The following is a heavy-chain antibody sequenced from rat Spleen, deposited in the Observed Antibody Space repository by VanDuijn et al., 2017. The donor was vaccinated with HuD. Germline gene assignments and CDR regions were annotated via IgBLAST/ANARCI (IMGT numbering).Heavy chain of an antibody. Sequence: EVQLVESGGGLVQPGRSLKLSCAASGFTFSNYGMAWVRQTPAKGLAWVASISYEGSSTYYGDSVKGRFTISRDNAKSTLYLQMNSLRSEDTATYYCASLYYYDGSYYYLAYWGQGTLVTVSS. CDR3: ASLYYYDGSYYYLAY. J-gene: IGHJ3*01. CDR1: GFTFSNYG. CDR2: ISYEGSST. V-gene: IGHV5-22*01. D-gene: IGHD1-12*02.